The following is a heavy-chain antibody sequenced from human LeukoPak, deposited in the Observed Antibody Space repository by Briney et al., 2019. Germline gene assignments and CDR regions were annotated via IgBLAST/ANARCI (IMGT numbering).Heavy chain of an antibody. CDR2: ISSSSSTI. J-gene: IGHJ4*02. D-gene: IGHD2-15*01. Sequence: GGSLRLSCAASGFTFSSYSMNWVRQAPGKGLEWVSYISSSSSTIYYADSVKGRFTISRDNAKNSLYLQMNSLRAEDTAVYYCARGRCSGGSCYDYWGQGTLVTVSS. V-gene: IGHV3-48*04. CDR1: GFTFSSYS. CDR3: ARGRCSGGSCYDY.